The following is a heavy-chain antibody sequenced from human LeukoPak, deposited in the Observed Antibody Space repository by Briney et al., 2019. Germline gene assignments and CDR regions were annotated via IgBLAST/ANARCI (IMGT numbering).Heavy chain of an antibody. D-gene: IGHD2-21*02. CDR2: IYYSGST. CDR3: ASLCLGCYSNY. J-gene: IGHJ4*02. CDR1: GGSISSSSYY. Sequence: SETLSLTCTVSGGSISSSSYYWGWIRQPPGKGLEWIGSIYYSGSTYYNPSLKSRVTISVDTSKNQFSLKLSSVTAADTAVYYCASLCLGCYSNYWGQGTLVTVSS. V-gene: IGHV4-39*07.